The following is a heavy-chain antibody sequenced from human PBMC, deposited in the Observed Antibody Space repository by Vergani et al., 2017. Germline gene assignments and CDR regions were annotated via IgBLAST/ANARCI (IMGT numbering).Heavy chain of an antibody. CDR2: INHSGST. Sequence: QVQLQQWGAGLLKPSETLSLTCADYGGSFSGYYWSWIRQPPGKGLEWIGEINHSGSTNYNPSLKSRVTISVDTSKNQFSLKLSSVTAADTAVYYCARGRRKWRYFDYWGQGTLVTVSS. CDR3: ARGRRKWRYFDY. V-gene: IGHV4-34*01. J-gene: IGHJ4*02. D-gene: IGHD5-12*01. CDR1: GGSFSGYY.